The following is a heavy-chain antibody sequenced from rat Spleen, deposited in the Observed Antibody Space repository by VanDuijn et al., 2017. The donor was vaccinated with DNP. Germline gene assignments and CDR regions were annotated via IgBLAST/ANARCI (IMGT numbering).Heavy chain of an antibody. CDR2: ITHSGNT. V-gene: IGHV3-1*01. D-gene: IGHD1-4*01. J-gene: IGHJ4*01. CDR3: ARWPGYNPPYAMDA. CDR1: GYSITSNF. Sequence: EVQLQESGPGLVKPSQSLSLTCSVTGYSITSNFWGWIRKFPGNKMEWTGHITHSGNTIYNPSLKRRISITRDTSKNQLFLQVNSVTAEDTATYYCARWPGYNPPYAMDAWGQGTSVTVSS.